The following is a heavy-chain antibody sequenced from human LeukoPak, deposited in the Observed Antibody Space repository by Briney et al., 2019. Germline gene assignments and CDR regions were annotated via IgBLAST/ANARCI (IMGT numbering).Heavy chain of an antibody. CDR1: GGSISSFY. CDR2: IYYSGST. Sequence: SETLSLTCTASGGSISSFYWSWIRQPPGEGLEWIGYIYYSGSTNYNPSLKSRVTISVDTTKNQFSLKLRSVTAADTAVYYCARLPDFDIWGQGTMVTVSS. J-gene: IGHJ3*02. V-gene: IGHV4-59*08. CDR3: ARLPDFDI.